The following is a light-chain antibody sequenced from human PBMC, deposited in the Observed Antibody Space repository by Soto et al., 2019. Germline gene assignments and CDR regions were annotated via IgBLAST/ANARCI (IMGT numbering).Light chain of an antibody. CDR2: EVS. CDR1: SSDVGGYNY. CDR3: SSYIGTSTLVL. J-gene: IGLJ2*01. Sequence: QSALTQPASVSGSPGQSITISCTGTSSDVGGYNYVSWYQQYPGKAPKIMIYEVSNRASGVSIRFSGSKSGNTASLTISGLQAEDEADYYCSSYIGTSTLVLFGGGNKVTVL. V-gene: IGLV2-14*01.